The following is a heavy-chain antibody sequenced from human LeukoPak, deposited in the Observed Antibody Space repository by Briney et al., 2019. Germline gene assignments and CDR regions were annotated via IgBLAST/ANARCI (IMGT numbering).Heavy chain of an antibody. CDR2: INHSGST. CDR1: GGSFSGYY. D-gene: IGHD5-12*01. CDR3: ASGPREWLRLLYFDY. J-gene: IGHJ4*02. Sequence: PSETLSLTCAVYGGSFSGYYWSWIRQPPGKGLEWIGEINHSGSTNYNPSLKSRVTISVDTSKNQFSLKLSSVTAADTAVYYCASGPREWLRLLYFDYWGQGTLVTVS. V-gene: IGHV4-34*01.